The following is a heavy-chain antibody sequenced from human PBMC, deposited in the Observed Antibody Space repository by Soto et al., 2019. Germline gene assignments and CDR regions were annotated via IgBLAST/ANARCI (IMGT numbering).Heavy chain of an antibody. J-gene: IGHJ6*02. V-gene: IGHV1-69*12. CDR3: ARDNDRPQLGGNYYYILDV. D-gene: IGHD1-1*01. Sequence: QVQLEQSGAEVKKPGSSVKLSCKASGGTFRNSAISWVRQAPGQGLEWMGGIMPIFRTPDYAQKFQGRVTIPADDSTNTAYMELSGLRSDDTAVYYCARDNDRPQLGGNYYYILDVWGHGTTVTVSS. CDR2: IMPIFRTP. CDR1: GGTFRNSA.